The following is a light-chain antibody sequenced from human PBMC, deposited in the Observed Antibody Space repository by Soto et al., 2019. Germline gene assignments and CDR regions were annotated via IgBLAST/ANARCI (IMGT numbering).Light chain of an antibody. J-gene: IGKJ2*01. CDR3: QQSYSSPYT. CDR1: QDINKY. Sequence: DIQMTQSPSSLSAAVGDRVTITCRASQDINKYLNCYRQTPGKAPNLLIFSTSTLHSGVPSRFSGSRSGTHFSLTISSLQPEDFATYYCQQSYSSPYTFGQGTKLEF. V-gene: IGKV1-39*01. CDR2: STS.